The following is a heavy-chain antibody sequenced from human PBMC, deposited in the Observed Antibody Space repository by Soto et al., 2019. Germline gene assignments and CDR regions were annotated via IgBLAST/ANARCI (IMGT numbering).Heavy chain of an antibody. D-gene: IGHD6-19*01. J-gene: IGHJ6*02. Sequence: SVKASCKASGDTFSFYTINWVRQAPGLGLEWVGRINPILSISNYAQKFQGRVTMTADKSTSTVYMELSSLRSEDTAVYYCARAVAVLYYYYGMDVWGQGTTVTVSS. CDR2: INPILSIS. V-gene: IGHV1-69*02. CDR3: ARAVAVLYYYYGMDV. CDR1: GDTFSFYT.